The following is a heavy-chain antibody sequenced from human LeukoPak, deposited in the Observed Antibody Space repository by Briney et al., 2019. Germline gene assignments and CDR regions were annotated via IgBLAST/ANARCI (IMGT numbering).Heavy chain of an antibody. J-gene: IGHJ4*02. D-gene: IGHD5-12*01. Sequence: GGSLRLSCEASGFDFSSYSMTWVRQAPGKGLEWVSYIMSSSTTMYYADSVKGRFTISRDNAKNSLYLQMNSLRDEDTAVYYCSRGYEKFDYWGQGTLVTVSS. CDR1: GFDFSSYS. CDR2: IMSSSTTM. CDR3: SRGYEKFDY. V-gene: IGHV3-48*02.